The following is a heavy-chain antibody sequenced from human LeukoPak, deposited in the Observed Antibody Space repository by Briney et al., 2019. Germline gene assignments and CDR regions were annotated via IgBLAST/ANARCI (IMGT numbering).Heavy chain of an antibody. D-gene: IGHD7-27*01. CDR1: GFNFSNYG. Sequence: GGTLRLSCAASGFNFSNYGMSWVRQAPGQGLEWVSVISGGGGGTYYADSVKGRFTISRDDSRNTLSLQMNSLRVEDTAVYYCARDLAWGAFDYWGQGILVAVSS. CDR2: ISGGGGGT. J-gene: IGHJ4*02. V-gene: IGHV3-23*01. CDR3: ARDLAWGAFDY.